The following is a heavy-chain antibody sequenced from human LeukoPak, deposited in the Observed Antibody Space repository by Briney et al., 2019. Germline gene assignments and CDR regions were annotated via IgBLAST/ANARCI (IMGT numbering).Heavy chain of an antibody. CDR3: ARRYCSGGSCYYNWFDP. D-gene: IGHD2-15*01. J-gene: IGHJ5*02. V-gene: IGHV3-33*01. CDR2: IWYDGSNK. CDR1: GFTFSSYG. Sequence: GGSLRLSCAASGFTFSSYGMHWVRQAPGKGLEWVAVIWYDGSNKYYADSVKGRLTISRDNSKNTLYLQMNSLRAEDMAVYYCARRYCSGGSCYYNWFDPWGQGTLVTVSS.